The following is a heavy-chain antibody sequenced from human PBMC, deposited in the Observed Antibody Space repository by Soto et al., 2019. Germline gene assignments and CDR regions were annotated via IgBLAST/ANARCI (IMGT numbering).Heavy chain of an antibody. CDR3: ARDRYPIYGDYVGGYYYYGMDV. Sequence: ASVKVSCKASGYTFTSYGISWVRHAPGQGLEWMGWISAYNGNTNYAQKLQGRVTMTTDTSTSTAYMELRSLRSDDTAVYYCARDRYPIYGDYVGGYYYYGMDVWGQGTTVTVSS. J-gene: IGHJ6*02. D-gene: IGHD4-17*01. CDR1: GYTFTSYG. V-gene: IGHV1-18*04. CDR2: ISAYNGNT.